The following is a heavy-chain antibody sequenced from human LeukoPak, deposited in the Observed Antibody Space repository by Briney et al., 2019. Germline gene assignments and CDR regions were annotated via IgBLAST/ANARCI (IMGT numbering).Heavy chain of an antibody. J-gene: IGHJ4*02. CDR1: GFTFSSYS. V-gene: IGHV3-21*01. CDR3: ARGSTYYYGSGSYYNPD. CDR2: ISSSSSYI. Sequence: GGSLRLSCAASGFTFSSYSMNWVRQAPGKGLEWVSSISSSSSYIYYADAVKGRFTISRDNAKNSLYLQMNSLSAEDTAVYYCARGSTYYYGSGSYYNPDWGQGTLVTVSS. D-gene: IGHD3-10*01.